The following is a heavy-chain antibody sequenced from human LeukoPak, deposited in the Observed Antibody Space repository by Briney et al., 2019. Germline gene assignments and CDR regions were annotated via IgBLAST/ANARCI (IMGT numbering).Heavy chain of an antibody. CDR3: ARALDYMDV. Sequence: GGPLRLSCAASGFTFSNYSMSWVRQAPGKGLEWVSFISYSTSSIYYADSVKGRFTISRDNAKNSLYLQMNSLRAEDTAVYYCARALDYMDVWGKGTTVTVSS. V-gene: IGHV3-48*01. CDR2: ISYSTSSI. CDR1: GFTFSNYS. D-gene: IGHD3-16*01. J-gene: IGHJ6*03.